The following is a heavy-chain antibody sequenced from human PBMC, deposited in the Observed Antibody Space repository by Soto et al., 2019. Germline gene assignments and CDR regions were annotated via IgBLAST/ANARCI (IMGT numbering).Heavy chain of an antibody. Sequence: QLQLQESGPGLVKPWETLSLTCTVSGDSIGSSNYFWGWIRQPPGKGLEWIGTIFYSGSTYYNPSLKSRVTISVDTSKNQFSLKLTSVTAADTALYYCARRYGWLYFDYWGQGSLVTVSS. D-gene: IGHD6-19*01. CDR2: IFYSGST. J-gene: IGHJ4*02. V-gene: IGHV4-39*01. CDR3: ARRYGWLYFDY. CDR1: GDSIGSSNYF.